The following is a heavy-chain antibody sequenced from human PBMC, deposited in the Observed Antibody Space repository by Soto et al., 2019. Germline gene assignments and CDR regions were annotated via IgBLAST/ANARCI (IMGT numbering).Heavy chain of an antibody. CDR3: ATADGFGVVTPFFEY. V-gene: IGHV4-31*03. D-gene: IGHD3-3*01. Sequence: SETLSLTCTVSGGSISSGGYYWSWIRQHPGKGLEWIGYIYYSGSTYYNPSLKSRVTISVDTSKNQFSLKLSSVTAADTAVYYCATADGFGVVTPFFEYWGQGILVTVSS. CDR2: IYYSGST. CDR1: GGSISSGGYY. J-gene: IGHJ4*02.